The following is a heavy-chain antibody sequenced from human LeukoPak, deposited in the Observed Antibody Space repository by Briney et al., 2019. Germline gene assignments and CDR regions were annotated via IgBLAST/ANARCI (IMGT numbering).Heavy chain of an antibody. CDR2: INPNSGGT. CDR3: ARSPVDYYYYGMDV. D-gene: IGHD4-23*01. CDR1: GYTFTGYY. Sequence: ASVKVSCKASGYTFTGYYMHWVRQAPGQGLEWMGRINPNSGGTNYAQKFQGRVTTTRDTSISTAYMELSRLRSDDTAVYYCARSPVDYYYYGMDVWGQGTTVTVSS. V-gene: IGHV1-2*06. J-gene: IGHJ6*02.